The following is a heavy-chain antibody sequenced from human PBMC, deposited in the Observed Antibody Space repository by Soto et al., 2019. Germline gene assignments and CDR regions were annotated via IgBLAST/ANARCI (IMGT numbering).Heavy chain of an antibody. J-gene: IGHJ4*02. CDR2: ISTSGATR. CDR3: AWFFGSGFDY. V-gene: IGHV3-48*02. Sequence: EVQLVESGGGLVQPGGSLRLSCVASGFTFSTGSMNWVRQAPGKGLEWVAHISTSGATRYYADSVKGRFTISRDNAKTSLYLQMDSLRNEDAAVYYCAWFFGSGFDYCGQGTLVTVSS. D-gene: IGHD6-19*01. CDR1: GFTFSTGS.